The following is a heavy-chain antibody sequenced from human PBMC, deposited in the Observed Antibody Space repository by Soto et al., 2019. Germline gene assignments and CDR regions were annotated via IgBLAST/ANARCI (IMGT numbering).Heavy chain of an antibody. J-gene: IGHJ6*02. V-gene: IGHV1-46*01. CDR3: ARERIVLVPAAREYYYGMDV. D-gene: IGHD2-2*01. Sequence: ASVKVSCKASGXTFTSYYMHWVRQAPGQGLEWMGIINPSGGSTSYAQKFQGRVTMTRDTSTSTVYMELSSLRSEDTAVYYCARERIVLVPAAREYYYGMDVWGQGTTVTVSS. CDR1: GXTFTSYY. CDR2: INPSGGST.